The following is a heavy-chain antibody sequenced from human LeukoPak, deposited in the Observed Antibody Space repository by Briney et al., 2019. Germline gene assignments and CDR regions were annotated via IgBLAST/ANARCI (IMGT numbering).Heavy chain of an antibody. CDR1: GYTFTTYY. J-gene: IGHJ3*02. CDR2: INPSSGAT. D-gene: IGHD3-9*01. CDR3: AKGFDILTGSHDVLDI. V-gene: IGHV1-46*01. Sequence: ASVTVSCKTSGYTFTTYYLHWVRQAPGQGLEWMGLINPSSGATSYAQKFQDRLTVTRDTSTSTVYMELSRLTSDDTALYFCAKGFDILTGSHDVLDIWGQGTMVTVSS.